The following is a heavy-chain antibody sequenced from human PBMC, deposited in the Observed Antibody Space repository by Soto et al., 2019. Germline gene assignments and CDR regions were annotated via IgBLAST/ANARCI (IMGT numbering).Heavy chain of an antibody. D-gene: IGHD6-6*01. J-gene: IGHJ6*02. CDR1: GFTFSSYG. Sequence: GGSLRLSCAASGFTFSSYGLHWVRQAPGKGLEWVAVISYDGNTKFYADSVKGRFTISRDNSKNTLYLQMSSLRPEDTAVYYCARIHSSSSSDMDVWGQGTTVTVSS. CDR3: ARIHSSSSSDMDV. CDR2: ISYDGNTK. V-gene: IGHV3-30*03.